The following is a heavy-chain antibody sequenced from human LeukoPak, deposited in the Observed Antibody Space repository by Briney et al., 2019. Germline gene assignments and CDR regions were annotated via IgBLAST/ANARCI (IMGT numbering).Heavy chain of an antibody. V-gene: IGHV3-7*01. CDR1: GFTFSSYW. CDR2: IKQDGSEK. CDR3: ARDSHYYDSSGSFDY. J-gene: IGHJ4*02. D-gene: IGHD3-22*01. Sequence: GGSLRLSCAASGFTFSSYWMSWVRQAPGKGLEWVANIKQDGSEKYYVDSVKGRFTISRDNAKNSLYLQMNSLRAEDTAVYYCARDSHYYDSSGSFDYWGQGTLVTVSS.